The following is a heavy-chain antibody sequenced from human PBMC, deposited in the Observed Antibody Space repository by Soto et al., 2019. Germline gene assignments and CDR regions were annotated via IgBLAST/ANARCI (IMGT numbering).Heavy chain of an antibody. Sequence: ASVKVSCKASGYTFTSSAIHWVRQAPGQGLEWMGWINAGNGNIKHSQKFQHRVTITRDTSASTAYMELSSLRLEDTAVYYCARDGAVAGDSNFDYWGQGTLVTVSS. CDR1: GYTFTSSA. CDR2: INAGNGNI. V-gene: IGHV1-3*01. D-gene: IGHD6-19*01. CDR3: ARDGAVAGDSNFDY. J-gene: IGHJ4*02.